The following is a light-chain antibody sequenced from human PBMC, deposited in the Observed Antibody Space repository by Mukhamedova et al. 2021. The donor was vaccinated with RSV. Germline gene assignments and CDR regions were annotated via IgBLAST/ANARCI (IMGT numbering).Light chain of an antibody. CDR2: FAS. CDR3: QQSYITPVT. Sequence: GAAPNLLIYFASTLGSGAPSRFSGSGSGTDFTLTISSLQPEDRATYFCQQSYITPVTFGGGIKVEI. V-gene: IGKV1-39*01. J-gene: IGKJ4*01.